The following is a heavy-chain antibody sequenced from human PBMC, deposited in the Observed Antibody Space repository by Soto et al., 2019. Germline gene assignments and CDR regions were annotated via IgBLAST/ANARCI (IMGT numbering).Heavy chain of an antibody. CDR3: ARRIVVVPAATPYYYGMDV. J-gene: IGHJ6*02. CDR1: GYSFTSYW. CDR2: IDTSDSYT. D-gene: IGHD2-2*01. V-gene: IGHV5-10-1*01. Sequence: GESLKISCKGSGYSFTSYWISWVRQMPGKGLEWMGRIDTSDSYTNYSPSFQGHVTISADKSISTAYLQWSSLKASDTAMYYCARRIVVVPAATPYYYGMDVWGQGTTVTVSS.